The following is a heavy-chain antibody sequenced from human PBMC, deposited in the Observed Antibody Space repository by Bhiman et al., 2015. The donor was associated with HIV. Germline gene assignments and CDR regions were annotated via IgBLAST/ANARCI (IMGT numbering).Heavy chain of an antibody. CDR3: AKAAPKWLFIVDDAFDI. D-gene: IGHD5-12*01. CDR1: GFTFSEHY. V-gene: IGHV3-11*04. Sequence: QVQLVESGGGLVKPGGSLRLSCAASGFTFSEHYMTWIRQAPGKGLEWLSYISSSGTTIDYADSVRGRFTISRDNAKNSLYLQMNSLRVDDTAVYYCAKAAPKWLFIVDDAFDIWGQGTVVTVSS. J-gene: IGHJ3*02. CDR2: ISSSGTTI.